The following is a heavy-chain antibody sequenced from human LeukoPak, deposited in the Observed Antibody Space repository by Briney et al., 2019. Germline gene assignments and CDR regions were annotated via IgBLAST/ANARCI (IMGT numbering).Heavy chain of an antibody. CDR3: ASSLYNWNDAAFDI. Sequence: GGSLRLSCAASGFTFSSYAMSWVRQAPGKGLEWVSSISGSGDSTFYADSVKARFTISRDNAKNSLYLQMNSLRAEDTAVYYCASSLYNWNDAAFDIWGQGTMVTVSS. D-gene: IGHD1-20*01. J-gene: IGHJ3*02. CDR2: ISGSGDST. V-gene: IGHV3-23*01. CDR1: GFTFSSYA.